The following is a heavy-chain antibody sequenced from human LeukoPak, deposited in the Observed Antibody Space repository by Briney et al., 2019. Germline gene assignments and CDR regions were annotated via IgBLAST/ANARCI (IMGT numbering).Heavy chain of an antibody. J-gene: IGHJ3*02. CDR1: GFTFSIYT. CDR2: ISYDGSVE. D-gene: IGHD2-21*01. Sequence: HSGRSLRLSCAASGFTFSIYTFHWVRQTPGKGLEGVALISYDGSVESYAESVKGRFTISRDDSKHTLYLQMNSLRPEDTAVYYCAREGLIPAVNTPLSAFDIWGQGTMVTVSS. CDR3: AREGLIPAVNTPLSAFDI. V-gene: IGHV3-30*04.